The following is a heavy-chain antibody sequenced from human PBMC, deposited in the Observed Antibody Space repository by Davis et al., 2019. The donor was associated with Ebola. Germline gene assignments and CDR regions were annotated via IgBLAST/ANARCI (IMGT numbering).Heavy chain of an antibody. CDR3: TTDPPYTFGKYSQT. D-gene: IGHD3-10*01. V-gene: IGHV3-15*04. CDR2: IANRLYGATT. CDR1: GFILETYG. Sequence: GESLKISCAASGFILETYGMSWVRQAPGKGLEWVGLIANRLYGATTEYAAPLKGRFTISRDDSKSMLYLQIDSLRSEDTAVYYCTTDPPYTFGKYSQTWGQGTLVTVSA. J-gene: IGHJ1*01.